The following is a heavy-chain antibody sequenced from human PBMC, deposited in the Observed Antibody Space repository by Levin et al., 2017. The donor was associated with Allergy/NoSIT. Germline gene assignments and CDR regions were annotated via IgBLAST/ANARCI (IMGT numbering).Heavy chain of an antibody. CDR1: GGSFSGYY. Sequence: SQTLSLTCAVYGGSFSGYYWSWIRQPPGKGLEWIGEINHSGSTNYNPSLKSRVTISVDTSKNQFSLKLSSVTAADTAVYYCARGLDSNYGGYYYGMDVWGQGTTVTVSS. V-gene: IGHV4-34*01. D-gene: IGHD4-11*01. J-gene: IGHJ6*02. CDR2: INHSGST. CDR3: ARGLDSNYGGYYYGMDV.